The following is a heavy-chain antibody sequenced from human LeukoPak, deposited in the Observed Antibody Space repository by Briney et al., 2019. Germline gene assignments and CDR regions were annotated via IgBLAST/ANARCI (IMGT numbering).Heavy chain of an antibody. V-gene: IGHV4-30-4*07. Sequence: PSETLSLTCAVSGGSFSSGAYSWSWIRQPPGKGLEWIGYIYYSGSTNYNPSLRSRVTISAETSKNQFSLELSSVTAADTAVYYCARTETYYYGSGSFSWFDPWGQGTLVTVSS. CDR2: IYYSGST. J-gene: IGHJ5*02. CDR3: ARTETYYYGSGSFSWFDP. D-gene: IGHD3-10*01. CDR1: GGSFSSGAYS.